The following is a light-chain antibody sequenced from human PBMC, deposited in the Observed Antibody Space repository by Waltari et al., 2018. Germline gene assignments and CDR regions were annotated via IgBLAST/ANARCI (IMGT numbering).Light chain of an antibody. CDR1: NIVRKS. CDR2: DDM. J-gene: IGLJ2*01. V-gene: IGLV3-21*01. CDR3: QVWDHSSDHVV. Sequence: SYVLTQPPSVSVAPGETATIRREGNNIVRKSVHWYQQKPGQAPVLVVYDDMNRPSGIPERFSGSISGKPATLTIRRVEVGDEADYYCQVWDHSSDHVVFGGGTKLTVL.